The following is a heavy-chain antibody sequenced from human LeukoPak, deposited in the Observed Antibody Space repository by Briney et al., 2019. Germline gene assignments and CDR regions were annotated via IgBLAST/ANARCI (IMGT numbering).Heavy chain of an antibody. Sequence: SETLSLTCAVYGGSFSNYYWSWIRQPPGKGLEWFGEINDSGRINYHPSLMSRVTVSVDTSKNQFSLRLTSVTATDTAVYYCARRWNYGRNYYIDVWGNGATVSVSS. D-gene: IGHD1-7*01. CDR1: GGSFSNYY. J-gene: IGHJ6*03. CDR3: ARRWNYGRNYYIDV. CDR2: INDSGRI. V-gene: IGHV4-34*01.